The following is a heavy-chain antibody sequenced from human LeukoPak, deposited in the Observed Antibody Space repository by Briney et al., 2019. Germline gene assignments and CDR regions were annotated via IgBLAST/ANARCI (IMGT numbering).Heavy chain of an antibody. V-gene: IGHV1-8*03. J-gene: IGHJ4*02. CDR2: MNPNSGNT. CDR1: GGTFSSYA. CDR3: ARGAVAGTDY. D-gene: IGHD6-19*01. Sequence: ASVKVSCKASGGTFSSYAISWVRQATGQGLEWMGWMNPNSGNTGYAQKFQGRVTITRNTSISTAYMELSSLGSEDTAVYYCARGAVAGTDYWGQGTLVTVSS.